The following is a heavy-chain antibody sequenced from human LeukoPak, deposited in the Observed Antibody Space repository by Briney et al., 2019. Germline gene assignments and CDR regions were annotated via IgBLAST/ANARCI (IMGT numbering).Heavy chain of an antibody. CDR2: FDPEDGET. Sequence: ASVKVSCKVSGYTLTELSMHWVRQAPGKGLEWMGGFDPEDGETIYAQKFQGRVTMTEDTSTDTAYMELSSLRSEDTAVYYCATFYGSGSYYTWFDPWGQGTLVTVSS. V-gene: IGHV1-24*01. D-gene: IGHD3-10*01. CDR1: GYTLTELS. CDR3: ATFYGSGSYYTWFDP. J-gene: IGHJ5*02.